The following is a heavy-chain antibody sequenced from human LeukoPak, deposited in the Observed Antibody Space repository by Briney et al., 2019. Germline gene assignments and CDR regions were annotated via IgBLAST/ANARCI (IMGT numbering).Heavy chain of an antibody. CDR2: IYYSGST. CDR3: ARVAAAGIPTWFDP. CDR1: GGSISSGGYY. V-gene: IGHV4-31*03. D-gene: IGHD6-13*01. Sequence: SETLSLTCTVSGGSISSGGYYWSWIRQHPGKGLEWIGYIYYSGSTYYHPSLKSRVTISVDTSKNQFSLKLSSVTAADTAVYYCARVAAAGIPTWFDPWGQGTLVTVSS. J-gene: IGHJ5*02.